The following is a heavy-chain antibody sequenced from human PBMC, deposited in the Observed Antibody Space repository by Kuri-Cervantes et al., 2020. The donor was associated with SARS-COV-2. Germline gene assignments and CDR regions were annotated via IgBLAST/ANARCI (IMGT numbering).Heavy chain of an antibody. D-gene: IGHD1-26*01. CDR2: IYHSGST. V-gene: IGHV4-38-2*02. CDR3: AKALEGGATSLYYYYYYMDV. Sequence: SETLSLTCTVSGYSISSGYYWGWIRQPPGKGLEWIGSIYHSGSTYYNPSLKSRVTISVDTSKNQFSLKLSSVTAADTAVYYCAKALEGGATSLYYYYYYMDVWGKGTTVTVSS. J-gene: IGHJ6*03. CDR1: GYSISSGYY.